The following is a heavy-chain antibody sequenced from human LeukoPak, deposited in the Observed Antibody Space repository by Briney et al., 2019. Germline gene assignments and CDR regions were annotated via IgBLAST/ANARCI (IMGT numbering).Heavy chain of an antibody. J-gene: IGHJ4*02. Sequence: VGSLRLSCAAPGFTFSSYWMSWARQAPGKGLEWVANIKQDGSEKYYVDSVKGRFTISRDNAKNSLYLQMNSLRAEDTAVYYCASRIGYCSGGSCYDRWDYWGQGTLVTVSS. V-gene: IGHV3-7*01. CDR1: GFTFSSYW. CDR2: IKQDGSEK. CDR3: ASRIGYCSGGSCYDRWDY. D-gene: IGHD2-15*01.